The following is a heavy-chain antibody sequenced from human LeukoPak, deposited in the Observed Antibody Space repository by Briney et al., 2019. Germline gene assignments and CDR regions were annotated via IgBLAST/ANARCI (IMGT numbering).Heavy chain of an antibody. J-gene: IGHJ5*02. CDR1: GLTFSSYA. V-gene: IGHV3-23*01. Sequence: PGRSLRLSCAASGLTFSSYARGGVRQAPGKGLDWVSAISGSGGSTYYADSVKGRFTISRDNSNNPLYLQMNSLSAEDTAVYYCAKDRGEGDYRNYLKFAPWRQGTLVTVSS. CDR3: AKDRGEGDYRNYLKFAP. D-gene: IGHD4-11*01. CDR2: ISGSGGST.